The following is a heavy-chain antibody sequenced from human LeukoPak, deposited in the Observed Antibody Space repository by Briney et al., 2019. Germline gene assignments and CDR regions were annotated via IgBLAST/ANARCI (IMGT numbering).Heavy chain of an antibody. CDR3: ARGLSSGWYENWFDP. CDR2: IYSGGST. Sequence: GGSLRLSCAASGFTVSSNYMSWVRQAPGKGLEWVSVIYSGGSTYYADSVKGRFTISRHNSKNTLYLQMNSLRAEDTAVYYCARGLSSGWYENWFDPWGQGALVTVSS. J-gene: IGHJ5*02. V-gene: IGHV3-53*04. D-gene: IGHD6-19*01. CDR1: GFTVSSNY.